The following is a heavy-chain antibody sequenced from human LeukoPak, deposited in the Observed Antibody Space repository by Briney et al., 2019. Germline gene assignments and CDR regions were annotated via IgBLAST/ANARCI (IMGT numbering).Heavy chain of an antibody. D-gene: IGHD3-22*01. CDR1: GFTFDDYA. Sequence: GGTLRLSCAASGFTFDDYAMHGVRPAPGKGLEWVSLISGYGRRIYYADSVKGRFTISRYNSKNSLYLQMNSRRTEDTALHYCAKDMDYYYERSGWIDYWGQETLVTVYS. J-gene: IGHJ4*02. V-gene: IGHV3-43*02. CDR2: ISGYGRRI. CDR3: AKDMDYYYERSGWIDY.